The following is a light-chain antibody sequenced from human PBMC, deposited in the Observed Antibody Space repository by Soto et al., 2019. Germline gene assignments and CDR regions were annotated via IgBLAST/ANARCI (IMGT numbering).Light chain of an antibody. V-gene: IGKV3-20*01. J-gene: IGKJ5*01. CDR2: DAS. CDR3: QQYGSSEII. CDR1: QSVRSN. Sequence: EIVMTQSPATLSVSPGERATLSCRASQSVRSNVAWYQQIPGQTPRLLIYDASNRATGTPDRFSGSVSGTDFTLTITRLEPEDFAVFYCQQYGSSEIIFGQGTRLEIK.